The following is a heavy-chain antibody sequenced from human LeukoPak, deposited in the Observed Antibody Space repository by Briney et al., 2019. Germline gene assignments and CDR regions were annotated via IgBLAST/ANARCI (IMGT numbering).Heavy chain of an antibody. V-gene: IGHV3-30*02. Sequence: PGGSLRLSCAASGFTFSSYGMHWVRQAPRKGLEWVAFIRYDGTNKHYADSVKGRFTISRDNSKNTMDLQMNSLRADDTAVYYCAKGGGGSGSYFDYWGQGTLATVSS. J-gene: IGHJ4*02. CDR1: GFTFSSYG. CDR2: IRYDGTNK. CDR3: AKGGGGSGSYFDY. D-gene: IGHD1-26*01.